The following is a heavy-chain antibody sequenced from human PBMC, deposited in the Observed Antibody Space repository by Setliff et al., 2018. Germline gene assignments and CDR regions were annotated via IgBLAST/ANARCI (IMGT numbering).Heavy chain of an antibody. CDR3: SRLVRYCTTTTCQRASGAEL. J-gene: IGHJ4*02. V-gene: IGHV1-18*01. Sequence: VASVKVSCKASGYSLSSYGITWVRQAPGQGLEWMGWISGYTGNTNYAQKFQGRVTMTTDTSTNTAYMELKSLRSDDTAVYYCSRLVRYCTTTTCQRASGAELWGQGTLVTVSS. CDR1: GYSLSSYG. D-gene: IGHD2-8*01. CDR2: ISGYTGNT.